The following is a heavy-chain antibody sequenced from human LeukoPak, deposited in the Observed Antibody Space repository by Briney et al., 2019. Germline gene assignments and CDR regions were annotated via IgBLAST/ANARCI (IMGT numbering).Heavy chain of an antibody. Sequence: GESLKISCKGSGYSFSNYWIGWVRQMPGKGLEWMGIIYLGDSDTRYSPSFQGQVTISADKSISTAYLQWSSLKASDTAMYHCASPYYYGSGSYYHAFDIWGQGTMVTVSS. CDR2: IYLGDSDT. J-gene: IGHJ3*02. D-gene: IGHD3-10*01. V-gene: IGHV5-51*01. CDR1: GYSFSNYW. CDR3: ASPYYYGSGSYYHAFDI.